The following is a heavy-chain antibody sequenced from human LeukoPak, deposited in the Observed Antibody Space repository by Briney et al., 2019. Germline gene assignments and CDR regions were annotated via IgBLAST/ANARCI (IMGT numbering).Heavy chain of an antibody. Sequence: ASVKVSCMASGYTFTGYYIHWVRQAPGQGLEWMGWINPNSGGTTYAQDFQGRVTMTRDTSISTAYMELSRLRSDDTAIYYCARVITNDNYYYYYMDVWGKGTTVTVSS. CDR2: INPNSGGT. V-gene: IGHV1-2*02. J-gene: IGHJ6*03. CDR3: ARVITNDNYYYYYMDV. CDR1: GYTFTGYY.